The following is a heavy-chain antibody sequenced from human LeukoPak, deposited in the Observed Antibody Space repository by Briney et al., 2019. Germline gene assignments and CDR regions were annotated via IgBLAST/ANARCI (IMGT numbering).Heavy chain of an antibody. Sequence: KPSETLSLTCTVSGGSISSYYWSWIRQPPGKGLEWIGYIYYSGSTNYNPSLKSRVTISVDTSKNQFSLKLSSVTAADTAVYYCARDRDSSFNWFDPWGQGTLVTVSS. CDR2: IYYSGST. J-gene: IGHJ5*02. D-gene: IGHD6-6*01. CDR1: GGSISSYY. CDR3: ARDRDSSFNWFDP. V-gene: IGHV4-59*01.